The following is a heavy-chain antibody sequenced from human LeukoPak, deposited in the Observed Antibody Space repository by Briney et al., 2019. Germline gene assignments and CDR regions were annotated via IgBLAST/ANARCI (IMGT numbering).Heavy chain of an antibody. CDR2: INAGNGNT. Sequence: ASVKVSCKASGYTFTSYAMHWVRQAPGQRLEWMGWINAGNGNTKYSQKFQGRVTITRDTSASTAYMELSSLGSEDTAVYYCARDLGSVVPAAPDYWGQGTLVTVSS. J-gene: IGHJ4*02. CDR3: ARDLGSVVPAAPDY. CDR1: GYTFTSYA. D-gene: IGHD2-2*01. V-gene: IGHV1-3*01.